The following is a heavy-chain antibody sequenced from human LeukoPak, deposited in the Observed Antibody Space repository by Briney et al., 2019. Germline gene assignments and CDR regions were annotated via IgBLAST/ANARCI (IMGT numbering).Heavy chain of an antibody. V-gene: IGHV1-2*02. CDR3: ARDKQPLLYMYYFDY. CDR1: GYTFTGYY. Sequence: ASVKVSCKASGYTFTGYYMHWVRQAPGQGLEWMGWINPNSGGTNYAQKFQGRVTMTRDTSISTAYMELSRLRSDDTAVYYCARDKQPLLYMYYFDYWGQGTLVTVSS. CDR2: INPNSGGT. D-gene: IGHD2-2*02. J-gene: IGHJ4*02.